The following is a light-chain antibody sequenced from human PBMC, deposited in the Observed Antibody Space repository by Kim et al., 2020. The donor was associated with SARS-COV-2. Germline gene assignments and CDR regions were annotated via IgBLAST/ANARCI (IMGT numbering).Light chain of an antibody. V-gene: IGKV1-33*01. Sequence: DIQMTQSPSSLSASVGDRVTITCQASQDISNFLSWYQQKPGKAPRLLIYETSYLEAGVPSRLSGRGSGTHFTFTISSLQPEDIATYYCQQYDSPQGTFGQGTRLEIK. J-gene: IGKJ5*01. CDR2: ETS. CDR3: QQYDSPQGT. CDR1: QDISNF.